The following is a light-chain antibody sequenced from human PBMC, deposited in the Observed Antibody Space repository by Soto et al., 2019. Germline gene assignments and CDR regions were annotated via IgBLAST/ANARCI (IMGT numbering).Light chain of an antibody. CDR1: LSVSSH. Sequence: EVVLTQSPGTLSLSPGERATLSCRASLSVSSHLAWYQQKPGQTPRLLIYDASNRATGIPARFSGSGSGTDLTLTISSLEPEDFAVYYCQQRSTFGQGTKLEIK. J-gene: IGKJ2*01. CDR3: QQRST. V-gene: IGKV3-11*01. CDR2: DAS.